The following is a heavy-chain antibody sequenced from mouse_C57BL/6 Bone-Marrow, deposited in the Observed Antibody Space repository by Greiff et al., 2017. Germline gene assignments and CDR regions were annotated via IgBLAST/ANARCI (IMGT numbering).Heavy chain of an antibody. CDR2: ISSGGDYI. CDR1: GFTFSSYA. V-gene: IGHV5-9-1*02. J-gene: IGHJ4*01. D-gene: IGHD2-3*01. CDR3: TRPIYDLYAMDY. Sequence: EVKLVESGEGLVKPGGSLKLSCAASGFTFSSYAMSWVRQTPEKRLEWVAYISSGGDYIYYADTVKGRFTISRDNARNTLYLQMSSLKSEDTAMYYCTRPIYDLYAMDYWGQGTSVTVSS.